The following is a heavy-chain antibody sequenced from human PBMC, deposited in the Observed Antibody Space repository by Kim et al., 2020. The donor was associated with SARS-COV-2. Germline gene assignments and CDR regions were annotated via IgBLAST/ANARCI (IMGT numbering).Heavy chain of an antibody. CDR2: IYYSGST. Sequence: SETLSLTCTVSGGSISSGGYYWSWIRQHPGKGLEWIGYIYYSGSTYYNPSLKSRVTISVDTSKNQFSLKLSSVTAADTAVYYCARARITMIVVVKYFDYWGQATLVTVSS. CDR3: ARARITMIVVVKYFDY. J-gene: IGHJ4*02. V-gene: IGHV4-31*03. CDR1: GGSISSGGYY. D-gene: IGHD3-22*01.